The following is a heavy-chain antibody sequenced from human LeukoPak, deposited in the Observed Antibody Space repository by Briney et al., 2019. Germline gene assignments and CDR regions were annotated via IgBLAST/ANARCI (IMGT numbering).Heavy chain of an antibody. CDR2: INPNSGGT. J-gene: IGHJ4*02. CDR3: AREPDTAMGPYFDY. Sequence: GASVKVSCKASGYTFATYAMNWVRQAPGQGLEWMGWINPNSGGTNYAQKFQGRVTMTRDTSISTAYMELSRLRSDDTAVYYCAREPDTAMGPYFDYWGQGTLVTVSS. V-gene: IGHV1-2*02. CDR1: GYTFATYA. D-gene: IGHD5-18*01.